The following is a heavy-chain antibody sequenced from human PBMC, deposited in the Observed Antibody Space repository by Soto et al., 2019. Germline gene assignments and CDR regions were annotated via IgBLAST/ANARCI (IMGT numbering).Heavy chain of an antibody. CDR2: ISNDGSRK. CDR1: GFTFSSYG. CDR3: AKGGFECRGSSCSFD. Sequence: QVQLVESGGGVVQPGRSLRLSCAASGFTFSSYGMHWVRQAPGKGLEWVAVISNDGSRKFYADSVKGRFTISRDNSRNTLHVEMNSLRPEDTAVYYCAKGGFECRGSSCSFDWGQGTMVPVSS. J-gene: IGHJ4*02. D-gene: IGHD2-2*01. V-gene: IGHV3-30*18.